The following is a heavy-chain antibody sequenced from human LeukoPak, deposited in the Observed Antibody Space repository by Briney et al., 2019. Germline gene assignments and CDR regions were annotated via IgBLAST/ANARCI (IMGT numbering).Heavy chain of an antibody. D-gene: IGHD2-2*01. V-gene: IGHV3-7*03. CDR1: GFTFSRYW. J-gene: IGHJ4*02. CDR2: IKQDGSEK. CDR3: AKDRGNIVVVPAAMVFDY. Sequence: PGGSLRLSCAASGFTFSRYWMSWVRQAPGKGLEWEANIKQDGSEKYYVDSVKGQFTISRDNAKNSLYLQMNSLRAEDTAVYYCAKDRGNIVVVPAAMVFDYWGQGTLVTVSS.